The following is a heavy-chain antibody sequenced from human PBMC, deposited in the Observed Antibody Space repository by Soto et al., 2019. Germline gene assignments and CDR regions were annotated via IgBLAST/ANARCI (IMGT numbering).Heavy chain of an antibody. D-gene: IGHD2-2*01. CDR2: IVDSGGRA. V-gene: IGHV3-23*01. CDR1: GFAFSSYA. Sequence: PGGSLRLSCAASGFAFSSYAMHWVRQAPGKGLEWVSGIVDSGGRAFYADSVKGRFTISRDNSKNTLYLEMNNLRAEDTAIYYCAPVPAASSYYSTDVWGQGTTVTVSS. CDR3: APVPAASSYYSTDV. J-gene: IGHJ6*02.